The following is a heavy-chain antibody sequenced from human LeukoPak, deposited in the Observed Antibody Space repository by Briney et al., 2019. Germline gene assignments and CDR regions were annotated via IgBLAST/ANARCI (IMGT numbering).Heavy chain of an antibody. CDR2: ITASSTAI. D-gene: IGHD1-26*01. V-gene: IGHV3-21*01. J-gene: IGHJ6*03. Sequence: KSGGSLRLSCAASGFTFNTYTMNWVRQAPGKGLEWVSSITASSTAIYSADSVKGRFTISRDNAKNFLYLQMNSLRAEDTAVYYCARDPYSGTYGNTYYYYMDVWGKGTTVTISS. CDR1: GFTFNTYT. CDR3: ARDPYSGTYGNTYYYYMDV.